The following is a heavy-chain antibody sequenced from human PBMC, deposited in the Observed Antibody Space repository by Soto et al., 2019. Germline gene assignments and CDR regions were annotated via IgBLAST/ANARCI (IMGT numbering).Heavy chain of an antibody. CDR1: GGSVSSGSYY. Sequence: SETLSLTCTVSGGSVSSGSYYWSWIRQPPGKGLEWIGYIYYSGSTNYNPSLKSRVTISVDTSKNQFSLKLSSVTAADTAVYYCAREAAAEGLFYIDSWGQGPLVTVS. D-gene: IGHD6-25*01. CDR2: IYYSGST. CDR3: AREAAAEGLFYIDS. J-gene: IGHJ4*02. V-gene: IGHV4-61*01.